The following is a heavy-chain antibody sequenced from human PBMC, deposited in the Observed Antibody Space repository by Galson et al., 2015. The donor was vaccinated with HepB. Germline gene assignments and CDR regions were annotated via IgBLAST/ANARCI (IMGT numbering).Heavy chain of an antibody. D-gene: IGHD4-17*01. CDR2: ISYDGSNK. CDR3: ARVNHDYGDLYYFDY. Sequence: SLRLSCAASGFTFSSYAMHWVRQAPGKGLEWVAVISYDGSNKYYADSVKGRFTISRDNSKNTLYLQMNSLRAEDTAVYYCARVNHDYGDLYYFDYWGQGTLVTVSS. CDR1: GFTFSSYA. J-gene: IGHJ4*02. V-gene: IGHV3-30*04.